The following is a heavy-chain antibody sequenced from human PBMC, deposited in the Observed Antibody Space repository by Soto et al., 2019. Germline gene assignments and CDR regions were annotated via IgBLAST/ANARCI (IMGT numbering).Heavy chain of an antibody. CDR2: IIPTVGTP. D-gene: IGHD3-16*01. Sequence: QAQLVQSGAEVKKPGSSVSVSCKASGDTFNTYSISWLRQAPGQGLEWMGRIIPTVGTPNYVQKFQGRVTISADKSTSTAYMVLTSLTSDDTAVYYCATDGGSTFSSAYNYFMDVWGKGTTVTVSS. CDR3: ATDGGSTFSSAYNYFMDV. CDR1: GDTFNTYS. V-gene: IGHV1-69*08. J-gene: IGHJ6*03.